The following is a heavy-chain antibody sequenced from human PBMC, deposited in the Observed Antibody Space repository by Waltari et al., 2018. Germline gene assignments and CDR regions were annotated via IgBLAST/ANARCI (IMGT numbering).Heavy chain of an antibody. V-gene: IGHV3-21*01. D-gene: IGHD3-10*01. J-gene: IGHJ4*02. CDR2: SSSSSSYI. Sequence: EVQLVESGGGLVKPGGSLRLSCAASGFTFSSYSMNWVRQAPGKGLEWVSSSSSSSSYIYYADSVKGRFTISRDNAKNALYLQMNSLRAEDTAVYYCAREPEYYYGSGSFDYWGQGTLVTVSS. CDR1: GFTFSSYS. CDR3: AREPEYYYGSGSFDY.